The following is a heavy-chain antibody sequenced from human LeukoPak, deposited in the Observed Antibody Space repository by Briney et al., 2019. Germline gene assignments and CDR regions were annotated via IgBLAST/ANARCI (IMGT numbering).Heavy chain of an antibody. J-gene: IGHJ4*02. Sequence: GGSLRLSCAASGFTVITNNMTWVRQAPGKGLEGVSVLYSDGNTKYADSVQGRFTISRDNSKNTLYLEMNSLSPDDTAVYYCARGVEPLAANTLAYWGQGTLVTVSS. CDR2: LYSDGNT. D-gene: IGHD1-14*01. CDR3: ARGVEPLAANTLAY. V-gene: IGHV3-53*01. CDR1: GFTVITNN.